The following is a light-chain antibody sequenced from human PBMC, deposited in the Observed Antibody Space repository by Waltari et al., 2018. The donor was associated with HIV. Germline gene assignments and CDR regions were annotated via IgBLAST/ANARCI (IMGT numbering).Light chain of an antibody. CDR2: LAS. Sequence: DIQMTQSPSSLYASVGDRVTITCRASQSISSHLNWFQQKPGKPPTHLIYLASRLQSGVPSRFSGGGSGTDFTLTISSLQPEDFATYFCQQSSSTPRYTFGQGTKLEIK. CDR3: QQSSSTPRYT. V-gene: IGKV1-39*01. J-gene: IGKJ2*01. CDR1: QSISSH.